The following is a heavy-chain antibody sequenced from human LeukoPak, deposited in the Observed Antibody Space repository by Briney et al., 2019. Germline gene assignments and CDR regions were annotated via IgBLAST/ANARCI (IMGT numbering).Heavy chain of an antibody. CDR2: ISVYNGNT. CDR1: GYTFTNFG. CDR3: ARDYYDSSGYRSDYYYYMDV. D-gene: IGHD3-22*01. J-gene: IGHJ6*03. V-gene: IGHV1-18*01. Sequence: GASVKVSCKASGYTFTNFGISWVRQAPGQGLEWMGWISVYNGNTNFAQKLQGRVTMTTDTSTTTAYMELRNLRSDDTAVYYCARDYYDSSGYRSDYYYYMDVWGKGTTVTVSS.